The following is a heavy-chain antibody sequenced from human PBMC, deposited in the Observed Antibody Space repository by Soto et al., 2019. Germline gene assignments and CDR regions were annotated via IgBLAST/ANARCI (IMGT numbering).Heavy chain of an antibody. CDR2: ISSSSSYI. D-gene: IGHD5-12*01. Sequence: EVQLVESGGGLVKPGGSLRLSCAASGFTFSSYSMNWVRQAPGKGLEWVSSISSSSSYIYYADSVEGRFTISRDNAKNSLYLQMNSLRAEDTAVYYCASRAVDKRSPPWGQGTLVTVSS. V-gene: IGHV3-21*01. CDR3: ASRAVDKRSPP. J-gene: IGHJ4*02. CDR1: GFTFSSYS.